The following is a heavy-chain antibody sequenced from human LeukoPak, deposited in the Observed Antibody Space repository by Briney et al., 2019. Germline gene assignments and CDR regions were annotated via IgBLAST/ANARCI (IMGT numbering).Heavy chain of an antibody. CDR2: ILYSGST. CDR3: ARVGYGDHFDY. V-gene: IGHV4-59*08. D-gene: IGHD4-17*01. CDR1: GDSISGYH. Sequence: SVTLSLTCTVSGDSISGYHWSWVRQSPVKGLEFIGYILYSGSTNYNPSLKSRVTISVDTSKNQFSLRLSSVTAADTAVYYCARVGYGDHFDYWGQGTLVTVSS. J-gene: IGHJ4*02.